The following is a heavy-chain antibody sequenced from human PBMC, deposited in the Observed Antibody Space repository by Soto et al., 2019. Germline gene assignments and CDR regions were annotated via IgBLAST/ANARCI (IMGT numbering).Heavy chain of an antibody. CDR2: VFWDNDK. CDR1: GFSLSTSGVG. CDR3: ARLYYYDTSGYLRPFDY. D-gene: IGHD3-22*01. Sequence: SGPTLVNPTQTLTLTCTFSGFSLSTSGVGVGWIRQPPGKALEWLALVFWDNDKRYSPSLKSRLTITKDASKKQVVLTMTNMDPVDTATYSCARLYYYDTSGYLRPFDYWGQGTLATVSS. V-gene: IGHV2-5*02. J-gene: IGHJ4*02.